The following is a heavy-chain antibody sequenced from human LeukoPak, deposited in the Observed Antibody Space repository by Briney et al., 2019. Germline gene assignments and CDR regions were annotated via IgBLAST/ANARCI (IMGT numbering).Heavy chain of an antibody. CDR3: ASDYGGNSWRGAFDI. D-gene: IGHD4-23*01. CDR1: GGSISSYY. V-gene: IGHV4-59*01. Sequence: KPSETLSLTCTVSGGSISSYYWSWIRQPPGKGLEWIGYIYYSGSTNYNPSLKSRVTISVDTSKNQFSLKLSSVTAADTAVYYCASDYGGNSWRGAFDIWGQGTMVTVSS. CDR2: IYYSGST. J-gene: IGHJ3*02.